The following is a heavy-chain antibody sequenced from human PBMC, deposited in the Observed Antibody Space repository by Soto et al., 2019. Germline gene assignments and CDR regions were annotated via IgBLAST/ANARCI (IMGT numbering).Heavy chain of an antibody. CDR1: GGSISSGGYY. CDR3: ARALSGYDYYYYYGMDV. V-gene: IGHV4-61*08. J-gene: IGHJ6*02. D-gene: IGHD5-12*01. CDR2: IYYSGST. Sequence: SETLSLTCTVSGGSISSGGYYWSWIRQHPGKGLEWIGYIYYSGSTNYNPSLKSRVTISVDTSKNQFSLKLSSVTAADTAVYYCARALSGYDYYYYYGMDVWGQGTTVTVSS.